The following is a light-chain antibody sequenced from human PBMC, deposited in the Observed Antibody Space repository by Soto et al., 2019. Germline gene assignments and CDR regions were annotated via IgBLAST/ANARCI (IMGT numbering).Light chain of an antibody. V-gene: IGKV3-20*01. CDR1: QTISSQN. J-gene: IGKJ1*01. Sequence: EIVLTQSPGTLSVSPGERATLSCRSSQTISSQNLAWYQQKHGQAPSLLIYGTSSRATGTPDRFSGSGSGTDFTLTISRLEPEDSAIYYCQQYGSWTFGQGTKVEIK. CDR2: GTS. CDR3: QQYGSWT.